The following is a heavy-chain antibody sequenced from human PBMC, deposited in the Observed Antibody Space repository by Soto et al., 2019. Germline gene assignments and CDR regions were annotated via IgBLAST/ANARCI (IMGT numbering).Heavy chain of an antibody. V-gene: IGHV3-66*01. J-gene: IGHJ4*02. CDR1: GFTVSNNY. CDR2: IYSGGAT. CDR3: ARDGTYNWV. Sequence: EVQLVESGGGLVQPGGSLRLSCAASGFTVSNNYMRWVRQAPGKGLEWVSLIYSGGATYYADSVKGRFTISRDNSKNTLYLQMNSLRSEDTAVYYCARDGTYNWVGGQGILVTVS. D-gene: IGHD1-1*01.